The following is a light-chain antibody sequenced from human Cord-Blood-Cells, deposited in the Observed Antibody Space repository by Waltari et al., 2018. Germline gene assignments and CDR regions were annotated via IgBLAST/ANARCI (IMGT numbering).Light chain of an antibody. CDR3: CSYAGSSTWV. J-gene: IGLJ3*02. Sequence: QSALTQPASVSGSPGQSITISCTGTSSDAGSYNLVSWYQQHPGKAPKLMIYEGTKRPSGVSNRVAGSKSGNTASLTISGLQAEDEADYYCCSYAGSSTWVFGGGTKLTVL. CDR2: EGT. CDR1: SSDAGSYNL. V-gene: IGLV2-23*01.